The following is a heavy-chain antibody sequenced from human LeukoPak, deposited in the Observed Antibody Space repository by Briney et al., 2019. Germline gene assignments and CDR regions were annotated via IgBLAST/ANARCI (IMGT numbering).Heavy chain of an antibody. D-gene: IGHD3-9*01. J-gene: IGHJ6*03. V-gene: IGHV3-30*04. CDR1: GFTFSNYA. Sequence: GGSLRLSCAAPGFTFSNYALHWVRQAPGKGLEWVAVISYDDTNKCYVDSVKGRFTISRDNSKNTLNLQMNSLRAEDTAVYYCANDPYDILTGYYDYMDVWGKGTTVTISS. CDR2: ISYDDTNK. CDR3: ANDPYDILTGYYDYMDV.